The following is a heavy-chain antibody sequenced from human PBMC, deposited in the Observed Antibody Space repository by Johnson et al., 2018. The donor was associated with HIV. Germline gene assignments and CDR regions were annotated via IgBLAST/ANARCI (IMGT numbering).Heavy chain of an antibody. CDR2: IKQDESEK. Sequence: MQLVESGGGLVQPGGSLRLSCVASGFTFTSYWMSWVRQAPGKGLEWVANIKQDESEKYYMDSVRGRFTVSRDSAKNSLYLQMNSLRAEDTAVYYCARLNDYRWGQRGAFDIWGRGTMVSVSS. V-gene: IGHV3-7*01. CDR3: ARLNDYRWGQRGAFDI. J-gene: IGHJ3*02. D-gene: IGHD3-16*01. CDR1: GFTFTSYW.